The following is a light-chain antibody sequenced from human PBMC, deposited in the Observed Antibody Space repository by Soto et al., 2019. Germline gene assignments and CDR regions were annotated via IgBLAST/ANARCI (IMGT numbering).Light chain of an antibody. Sequence: QSVLTQPPSASGTPGQTVTISCSRSIPNIGTNFVYWYQQLPGTAAKLLIYMNSLPPSGVPARFSGYKSGTSASLAISGLRSDDEANYYCAEWDDSLSVIFGGGTKLTVL. CDR1: IPNIGTNF. J-gene: IGLJ2*01. CDR3: AEWDDSLSVI. V-gene: IGLV1-47*01. CDR2: MNS.